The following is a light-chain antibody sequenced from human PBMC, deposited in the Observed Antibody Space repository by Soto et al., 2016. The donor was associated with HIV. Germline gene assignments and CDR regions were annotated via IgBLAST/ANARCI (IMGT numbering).Light chain of an antibody. CDR2: QDN. CDR1: KLGNKY. Sequence: SYELTQPPSVSVSPGQTANITCSGDKLGNKYACWYQQKPGQSPVLVIYQDNKRPSGIPERFSGSNSGNTATLTISGTQAMDEADYYCQAWDSSTPYVFGTGTKVTVL. V-gene: IGLV3-1*01. CDR3: QAWDSSTPYV. J-gene: IGLJ1*01.